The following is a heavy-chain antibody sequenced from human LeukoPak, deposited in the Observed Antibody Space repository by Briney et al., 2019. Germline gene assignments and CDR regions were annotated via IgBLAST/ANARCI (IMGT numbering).Heavy chain of an antibody. CDR3: AKLTESQLWWPRDY. D-gene: IGHD4/OR15-4a*01. CDR2: ISYDGSNK. CDR1: GFTFSSYA. J-gene: IGHJ4*02. V-gene: IGHV3-30-3*02. Sequence: GGSLRLSCAASGFTFSSYAMHWVRQAPGKGLEWVAVISYDGSNKYYADSVKGRFTISRDNSKNTLYLQMNSLRAEDTAVYYCAKLTESQLWWPRDYWGQGTLVTVSS.